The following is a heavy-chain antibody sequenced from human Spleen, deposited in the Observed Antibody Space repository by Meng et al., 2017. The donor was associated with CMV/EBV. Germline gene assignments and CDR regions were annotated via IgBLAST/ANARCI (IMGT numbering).Heavy chain of an antibody. CDR2: ISGSVGNT. D-gene: IGHD2-2*03. V-gene: IGHV3-23*01. CDR3: AREEAMVGYYTNWFDA. J-gene: IGHJ5*02. CDR1: FPFGSYA. Sequence: FPFGSYAMGWVRQAPGKGLEWVSSISGSVGNTYYADSVKGRFTVSRDNSGDTLYLQMNSLRAEDTAVYYCAREEAMVGYYTNWFDAWGQGTLVTVSS.